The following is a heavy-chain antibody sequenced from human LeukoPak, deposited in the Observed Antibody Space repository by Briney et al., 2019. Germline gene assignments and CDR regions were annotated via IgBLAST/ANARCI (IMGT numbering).Heavy chain of an antibody. CDR2: IIPIFGTA. J-gene: IGHJ4*02. Sequence: SVKVSCEASGGTFSSYAISWVRQAPGQGLEWMGGIIPIFGTADYAQKFQGRVTITADESTSTAYMELSSLRSEDTAVYYCARSGYDYVWGSYRPAYYFDYWGQGTLVTVSS. D-gene: IGHD3-16*02. CDR3: ARSGYDYVWGSYRPAYYFDY. V-gene: IGHV1-69*13. CDR1: GGTFSSYA.